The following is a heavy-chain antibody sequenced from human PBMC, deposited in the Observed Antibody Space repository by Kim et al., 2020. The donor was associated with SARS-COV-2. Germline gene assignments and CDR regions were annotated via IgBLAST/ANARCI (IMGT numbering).Heavy chain of an antibody. V-gene: IGHV1-2*04. CDR1: GYTFIGYY. CDR2: INPNSGGT. J-gene: IGHJ6*02. D-gene: IGHD1-26*01. CDR3: ARERSEVSGSYSYGMDV. Sequence: ASVKVSCKASGYTFIGYYMHWVRQAPGQGLEWMGWINPNSGGTNYAQKFQGWVTMTRDTSISTAYMELSRLRSDDTAVYYCARERSEVSGSYSYGMDVWDQGTTVTVSS.